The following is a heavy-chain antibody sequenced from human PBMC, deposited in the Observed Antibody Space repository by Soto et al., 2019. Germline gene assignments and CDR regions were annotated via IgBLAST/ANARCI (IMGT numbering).Heavy chain of an antibody. Sequence: VGSLRLSGAASGFTFSNSIINWVRQAPGQGLEWVSSISGSSDFLYYADSVKGRFTISRDTATNSLYLQMNSLRAEDTAVYYCATSTWYAFDIWGQGTMVTVSS. CDR2: ISGSSDFL. D-gene: IGHD6-13*01. CDR3: ATSTWYAFDI. V-gene: IGHV3-21*01. CDR1: GFTFSNSI. J-gene: IGHJ3*02.